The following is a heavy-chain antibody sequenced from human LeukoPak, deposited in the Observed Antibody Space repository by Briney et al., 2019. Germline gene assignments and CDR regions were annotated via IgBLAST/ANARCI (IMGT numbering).Heavy chain of an antibody. CDR1: GLTFRTYF. J-gene: IGHJ3*02. V-gene: IGHV3-30-3*01. D-gene: IGHD2-21*01. CDR3: ARERQDTILHSGAFYI. Sequence: RGSLRLSCAPSGLTFRTYFMHCVRQAPGKGLEWVADIASAGGHTFYVESVKGRFTISRDNSKNTLYLQMNSLRAEDTAVYFCARERQDTILHSGAFYIWGQGTMVTVSS. CDR2: IASAGGHT.